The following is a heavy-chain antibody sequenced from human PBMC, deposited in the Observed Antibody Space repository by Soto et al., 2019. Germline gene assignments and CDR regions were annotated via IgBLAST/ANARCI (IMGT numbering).Heavy chain of an antibody. D-gene: IGHD3-10*01. CDR2: ISNDGRKR. V-gene: IGHV3-33*05. J-gene: IGHJ6*02. CDR1: RFTFGDYA. Sequence: PGGSLRLSCKTSRFTFGDYAMHWVRQAPGKGLEWVAYISNDGRKRNYAESMTGRFTVSRDNSNNTFFLQMNSLTDADTAIYFCARGSSGPQTYFLSGMDVWGQGTTVTVSS. CDR3: ARGSSGPQTYFLSGMDV.